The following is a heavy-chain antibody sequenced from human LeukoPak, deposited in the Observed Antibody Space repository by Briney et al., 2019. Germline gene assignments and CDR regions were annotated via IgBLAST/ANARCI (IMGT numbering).Heavy chain of an antibody. V-gene: IGHV1-69*13. CDR2: IIPIFGTA. D-gene: IGHD1-26*01. Sequence: SVKVSCEASGGTFSSYAISWVRQAPGQGLEWMGGIIPIFGTANYAQKFQGRVTITADESTSTAYMELSSLRSEDTAVYYCARQSTAIVGATLDYWGQGTLVTVSS. CDR1: GGTFSSYA. CDR3: ARQSTAIVGATLDY. J-gene: IGHJ4*02.